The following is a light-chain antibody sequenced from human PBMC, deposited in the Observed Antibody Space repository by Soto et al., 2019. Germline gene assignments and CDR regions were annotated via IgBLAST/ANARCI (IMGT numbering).Light chain of an antibody. J-gene: IGKJ2*02. V-gene: IGKV3-20*01. CDR3: QQYGSSPRT. CDR1: QSVSSNY. Sequence: EIVLTQSPGTLSLSPGERATLSCRASQSVSSNYLAWYQQKPGQAPRLLIYGASRRATGIPDRFSGSGSGTDFTLTISRLEPEDFAVYYCQQYGSSPRTFGQGTKLEMK. CDR2: GAS.